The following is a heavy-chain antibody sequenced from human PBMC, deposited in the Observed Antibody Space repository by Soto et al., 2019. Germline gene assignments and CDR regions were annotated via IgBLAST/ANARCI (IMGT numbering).Heavy chain of an antibody. CDR3: AKDRGPSYCSGGSCYFDY. J-gene: IGHJ4*02. D-gene: IGHD2-15*01. CDR2: ISWNSGSI. CDR1: GFTFEDYA. Sequence: EVQLVESGGGLVQPGRSLRLSCAASGFTFEDYAMHWVRQAPGKGLEWVSGISWNSGSIGYADSVKGRFTISRDNAKNSLYLQLNSLRAEDTALYYCAKDRGPSYCSGGSCYFDYWGQGTLVTVSS. V-gene: IGHV3-9*01.